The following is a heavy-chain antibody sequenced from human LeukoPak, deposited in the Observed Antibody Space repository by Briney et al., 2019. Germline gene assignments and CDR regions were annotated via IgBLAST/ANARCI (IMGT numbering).Heavy chain of an antibody. CDR1: GFTFSSYS. V-gene: IGHV3-21*01. Sequence: NSGGTLRLSCAASGFTFSSYSMNWVRQAPGKGLEWVSSISSGSSYIYYADSLKGRFTISRDNAKNSLYLQMNSLRADHTAVYYCARDCGGDCYSHYFDYWGQGTLVTVSS. CDR2: ISSGSSYI. CDR3: ARDCGGDCYSHYFDY. D-gene: IGHD2-21*02. J-gene: IGHJ4*02.